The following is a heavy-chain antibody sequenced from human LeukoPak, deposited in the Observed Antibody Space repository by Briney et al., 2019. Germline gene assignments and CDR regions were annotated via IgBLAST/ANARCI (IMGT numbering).Heavy chain of an antibody. J-gene: IGHJ6*03. V-gene: IGHV3-20*04. CDR2: INWNGGST. D-gene: IGHD2-2*01. CDR1: GFTFDDYG. CDR3: ARNGVVPAAYYYMDV. Sequence: GXSLRLSCAASGFTFDDYGMSWVRHAPGKGLEWVSGINWNGGSTVYADSVKGRFTISRDNAKNSLYLQMNSLRAEDTALYYCARNGVVPAAYYYMDVWGKGTTVTVSS.